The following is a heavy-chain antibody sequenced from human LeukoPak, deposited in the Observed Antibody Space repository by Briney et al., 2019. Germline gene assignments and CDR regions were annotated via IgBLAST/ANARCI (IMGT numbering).Heavy chain of an antibody. CDR1: GVSTTNGIYY. CDR3: ARHAEYNSGWHFYLDH. Sequence: SETLSLTCTVSGVSTTNGIYYWAWIRQSPGKGLEWIGSVHNVGSTYYNLSLRSRVPMSIDTSKTQFSLRLNSVTAADTAVYYCARHAEYNSGWHFYLDHWGQGILVTVSS. CDR2: VHNVGST. D-gene: IGHD6-19*01. V-gene: IGHV4-39*01. J-gene: IGHJ4*02.